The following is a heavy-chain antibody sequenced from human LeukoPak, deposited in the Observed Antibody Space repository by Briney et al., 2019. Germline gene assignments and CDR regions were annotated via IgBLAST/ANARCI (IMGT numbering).Heavy chain of an antibody. V-gene: IGHV4-4*02. CDR3: ARVNYGDYVRYYYYMDV. J-gene: IGHJ6*03. CDR2: IYHSGRT. D-gene: IGHD4-17*01. CDR1: GGSISSSNW. Sequence: PSETLSLTCAVSGGSISSSNWWSWVRQPPGKGLEWIGDIYHSGRTNYNPSPTSPVTISVDTSKNQFSLKLSSVTAADTAVYYCARVNYGDYVRYYYYMDVWGKGTTVTVSS.